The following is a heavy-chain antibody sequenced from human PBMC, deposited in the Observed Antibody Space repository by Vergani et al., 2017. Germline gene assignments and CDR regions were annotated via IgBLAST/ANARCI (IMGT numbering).Heavy chain of an antibody. CDR3: ATPQTVTTGGMEV. Sequence: EVALVQSGPEMRKPGESLKISCKGSEYSFGNYWIGWVRQMPGKGLEWMGIIYPADSDTRYSPSFQGQVTISADKSISTAFLQWDSLKASDTALYYCATPQTVTTGGMEVWGQGTTVIVSS. CDR2: IYPADSDT. D-gene: IGHD4-17*01. CDR1: EYSFGNYW. V-gene: IGHV5-51*03. J-gene: IGHJ6*02.